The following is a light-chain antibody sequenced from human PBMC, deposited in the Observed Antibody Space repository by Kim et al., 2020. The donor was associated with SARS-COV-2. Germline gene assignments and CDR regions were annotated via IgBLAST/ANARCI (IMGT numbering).Light chain of an antibody. Sequence: VSPGQTANITCSGDKLGDKFACWYQQKAGQSPVLVIYQDNKRPSGIPERFSGSNSGNTATLTISGTQAMDEADYYCQAWDTSTAVFGTGTKVTVL. CDR1: KLGDKF. J-gene: IGLJ1*01. V-gene: IGLV3-1*01. CDR3: QAWDTSTAV. CDR2: QDN.